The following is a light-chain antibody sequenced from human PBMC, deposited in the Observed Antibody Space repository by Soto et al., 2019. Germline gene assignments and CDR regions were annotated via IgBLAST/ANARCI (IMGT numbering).Light chain of an antibody. CDR2: DAS. CDR3: QQRSNWPPYT. Sequence: EIVLTQSPATLSLSPGERATLSCRASQSVSSYLAWYQQKPGQAPRLLIYDASNRATGIPARFSGSGSGTDFSRTISSLEPEEFAVYYCQQRSNWPPYTFGQGTKLESK. V-gene: IGKV3-11*01. CDR1: QSVSSY. J-gene: IGKJ2*01.